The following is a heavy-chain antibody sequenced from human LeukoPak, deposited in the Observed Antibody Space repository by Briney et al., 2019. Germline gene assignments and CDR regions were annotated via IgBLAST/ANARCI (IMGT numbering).Heavy chain of an antibody. D-gene: IGHD6-19*01. CDR2: NNTNTGNP. Sequence: ASVKVSCKASGYTFTSYAMNWVRQAPGQGLEWMGWNNTNTGNPTYAQGFTGRFVFSLDTSVSTAYLQIGSLKAEDTAVYYCARDSLSSGWYAYYYYYYYYMDVWGKGTTVTVSS. CDR3: ARDSLSSGWYAYYYYYYYYMDV. V-gene: IGHV7-4-1*01. J-gene: IGHJ6*03. CDR1: GYTFTSYA.